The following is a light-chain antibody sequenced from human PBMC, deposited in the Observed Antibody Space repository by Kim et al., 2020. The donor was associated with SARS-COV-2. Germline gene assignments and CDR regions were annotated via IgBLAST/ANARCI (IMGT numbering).Light chain of an antibody. CDR2: GAS. J-gene: IGKJ4*01. CDR3: QQYNDWPLIT. CDR1: QSVSNN. Sequence: IVMTQSPATLSVSPGEGVTLSCRADQSVSNNLAWYQQQPGQAPRLLIHGASTRAAGIPARFSGSGSGTEFTLTISSLQSDDSAVYYCQQYNDWPLITFGGGTKVDIK. V-gene: IGKV3-15*01.